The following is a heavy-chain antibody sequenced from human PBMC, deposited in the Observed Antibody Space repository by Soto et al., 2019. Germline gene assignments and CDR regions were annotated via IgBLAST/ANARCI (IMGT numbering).Heavy chain of an antibody. CDR3: ARGRKGIAARHGAFDI. Sequence: GGSLRLSCAASGFTFTNYWMHWVRQVPGKGLVWVSRIDGVGTGTSYSDSVRGRFTISRDNAENTLYLQMNSLRAEDTAVYYCARGRKGIAARHGAFDIWGQGTMVTVSS. J-gene: IGHJ3*02. D-gene: IGHD6-6*01. CDR2: IDGVGTGT. CDR1: GFTFTNYW. V-gene: IGHV3-74*01.